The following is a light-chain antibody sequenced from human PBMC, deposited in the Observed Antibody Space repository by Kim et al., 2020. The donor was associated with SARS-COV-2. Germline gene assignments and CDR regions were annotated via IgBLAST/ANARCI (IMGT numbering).Light chain of an antibody. CDR2: TAS. CDR1: QVINNW. V-gene: IGKV1-12*01. Sequence: DIQMTQSPSSVSASVGDRVTITCRASQVINNWLSWYQQKPGKAPKVLIFTASRSQSGVPSRFSGSGSGTDFSLTISSLQPEDFATYYCQQSNSFPLTFGGGTKVDIK. CDR3: QQSNSFPLT. J-gene: IGKJ4*01.